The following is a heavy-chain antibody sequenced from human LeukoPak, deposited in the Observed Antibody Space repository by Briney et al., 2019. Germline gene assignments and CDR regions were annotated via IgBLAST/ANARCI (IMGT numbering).Heavy chain of an antibody. J-gene: IGHJ6*03. Sequence: SETLSLTCTVSGYSISSGYYWGWIRQPPGKGLEWIGSIYHSGSTYYNPSLKSRVTISVDTSKNQFSLKLSSVTAADTAVYYCARVYYDYVWGSYRDSRYYYYMDVWGKGTTVTVSS. D-gene: IGHD3-16*02. CDR3: ARVYYDYVWGSYRDSRYYYYMDV. V-gene: IGHV4-38-2*02. CDR2: IYHSGST. CDR1: GYSISSGYY.